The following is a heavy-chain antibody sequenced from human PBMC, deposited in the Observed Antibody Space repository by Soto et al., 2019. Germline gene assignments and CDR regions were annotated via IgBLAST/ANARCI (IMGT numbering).Heavy chain of an antibody. CDR2: IYYSGST. J-gene: IGHJ4*02. Sequence: SETLSLTCTVSGGSISISHYWGWIRQPPGKGLEWIGSIYYSGSTYYNPSLKSRVTISVDTSKNQFSLNLSSVTAADTAVYYCARTQYSFLYYFDYWGQGTLVTVSS. CDR3: ARTQYSFLYYFDY. CDR1: GGSISISHY. V-gene: IGHV4-39*01. D-gene: IGHD2-15*01.